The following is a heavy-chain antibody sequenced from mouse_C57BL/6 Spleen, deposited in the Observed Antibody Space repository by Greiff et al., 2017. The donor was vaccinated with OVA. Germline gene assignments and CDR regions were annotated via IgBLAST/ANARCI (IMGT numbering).Heavy chain of an antibody. V-gene: IGHV5-9-1*02. CDR3: TRDDDGYYGSY. CDR2: ISSGGDYI. CDR1: GFTFSSYA. Sequence: EVHLVESGEGLVKPGGSLKLSCAASGFTFSSYAMSWVRQTPEKRLEWVAYISSGGDYIYYADTVKGRFTISRDNARNTLYLQMSSLKSEDTAMYYCTRDDDGYYGSYWGQGTTLTVSS. J-gene: IGHJ2*01. D-gene: IGHD2-3*01.